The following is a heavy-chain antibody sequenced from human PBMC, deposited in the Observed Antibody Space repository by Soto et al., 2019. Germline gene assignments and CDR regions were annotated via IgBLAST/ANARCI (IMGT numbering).Heavy chain of an antibody. V-gene: IGHV1-69*04. D-gene: IGHD3-22*01. CDR3: ARDLSQAPDSSGYF. CDR2: IIPILGIA. J-gene: IGHJ4*02. Sequence: SVKVSCKASGGTFSSDTISWVRKTNGQGLEWMGRIIPILGIANYAQKFQGRVTITADKSTSTAYMELSSLRSEDTAVYYCARDLSQAPDSSGYFWGQGTLVTVSS. CDR1: GGTFSSDT.